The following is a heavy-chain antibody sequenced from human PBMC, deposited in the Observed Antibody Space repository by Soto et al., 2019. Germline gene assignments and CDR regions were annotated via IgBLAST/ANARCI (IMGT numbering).Heavy chain of an antibody. V-gene: IGHV1-69*13. D-gene: IGHD3-10*01. J-gene: IGHJ4*02. CDR1: GGTFSSYA. CDR3: ARDPYYYGSGAY. Sequence: AASVKVSCKASGGTFSSYAISWVRQAPGQGLEWMGGIIPIFGTANYAQKFQGRVTITADESTSTAYMELSSLRSEDTAVYYCARDPYYYGSGAYWGQGTLVTVS. CDR2: IIPIFGTA.